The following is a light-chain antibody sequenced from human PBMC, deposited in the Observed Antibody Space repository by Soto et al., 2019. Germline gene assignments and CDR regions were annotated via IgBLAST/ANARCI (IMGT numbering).Light chain of an antibody. Sequence: DIQMTQSPSTLSGSVGDRVTITCRASQSISSWLARYQQKPGKAPKLLIYKASTLQSGVPSRFSGSGSGTEFTLAISSLQPDDSATYYCQQYNDNWTFGQGTKVDIK. CDR2: KAS. J-gene: IGKJ1*01. V-gene: IGKV1-5*03. CDR1: QSISSW. CDR3: QQYNDNWT.